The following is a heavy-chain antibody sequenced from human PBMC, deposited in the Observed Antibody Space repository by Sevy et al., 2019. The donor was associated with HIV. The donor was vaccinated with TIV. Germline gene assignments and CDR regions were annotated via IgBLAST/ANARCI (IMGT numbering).Heavy chain of an antibody. CDR1: GYTFTGYY. CDR3: ARGKVISRGWYGGAFDI. V-gene: IGHV1-2*02. J-gene: IGHJ3*02. D-gene: IGHD6-19*01. CDR2: INLNSGGT. Sequence: ASVKVSCKASGYTFTGYYMHWVRQAPGQGLEWMGWINLNSGGTNYAQKFQGRVTMTRDTSISTAYMELSRLRSDDTAVYYCARGKVISRGWYGGAFDIWGQGTMVTVSS.